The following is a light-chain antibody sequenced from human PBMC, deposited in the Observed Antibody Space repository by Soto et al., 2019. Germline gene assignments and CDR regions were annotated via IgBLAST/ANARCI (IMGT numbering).Light chain of an antibody. CDR2: VVT. V-gene: IGLV2-14*03. CDR3: SSYTAISSLEV. Sequence: QSALTQPPSVSGSPGRPITISCTAITSAVGGYNYVSCYQQHPGKAPKVMVYVVTNRPSGVSNRFSGSKSGNTASLTISGLQAEDEADYYCSSYTAISSLEVFDGGTKVTVL. J-gene: IGLJ2*01. CDR1: TSAVGGYNY.